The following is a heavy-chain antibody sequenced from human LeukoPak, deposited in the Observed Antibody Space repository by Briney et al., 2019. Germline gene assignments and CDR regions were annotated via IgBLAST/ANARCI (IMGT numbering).Heavy chain of an antibody. Sequence: SDTQSLTCTLSGGSISSGGDFWSWIRPHPGKVLEWIGYMHNSDNAAYNTSLKSRVTISVDTSKNQISLKLNSVTAADTAVYYCARERGRLVDYWGQGTLVIVSS. CDR3: ARERGRLVDY. D-gene: IGHD6-25*01. V-gene: IGHV4-31*03. CDR1: GGSISSGGDF. CDR2: MHNSDNA. J-gene: IGHJ4*02.